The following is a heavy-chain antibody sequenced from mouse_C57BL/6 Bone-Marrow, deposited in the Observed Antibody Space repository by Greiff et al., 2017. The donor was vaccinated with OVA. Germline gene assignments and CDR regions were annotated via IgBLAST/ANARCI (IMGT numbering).Heavy chain of an antibody. J-gene: IGHJ4*01. CDR1: GYTFTGYW. Sequence: VQLQQSGAELMKPGASVKLSCKATGYTFTGYWIEWVKQRPGHGLEWIGEILPGSGSTNYNEKFKGKATLTADKSSSTAYMELRSLTSEDSAVYFCARRAYYSNYYAMDYWGQGTSVTVSS. CDR3: ARRAYYSNYYAMDY. V-gene: IGHV1-9*01. CDR2: ILPGSGST. D-gene: IGHD2-5*01.